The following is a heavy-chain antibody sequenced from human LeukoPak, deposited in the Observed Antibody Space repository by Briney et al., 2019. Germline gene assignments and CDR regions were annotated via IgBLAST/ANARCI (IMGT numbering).Heavy chain of an antibody. CDR3: ARELVRGVIIYYFDY. J-gene: IGHJ4*02. Sequence: GGSLRLSCAASGFTFSGYEMNWARQAPGKGLEWVSYISRSGTIISYADSVKGRFTISRDNAKNSLYLQMNSLRAEDTALYYCARELVRGVIIYYFDYWGQGTLVTVSS. V-gene: IGHV3-48*03. CDR2: ISRSGTII. CDR1: GFTFSGYE. D-gene: IGHD3-10*01.